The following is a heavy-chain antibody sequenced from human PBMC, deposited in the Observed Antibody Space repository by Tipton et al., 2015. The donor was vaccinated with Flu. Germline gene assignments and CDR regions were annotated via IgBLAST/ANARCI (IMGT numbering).Heavy chain of an antibody. CDR2: IYYTGST. CDR1: GGSMNSFY. D-gene: IGHD2/OR15-2a*01. J-gene: IGHJ4*02. Sequence: TLSLTCSVSGGSMNSFYWSWIRQPPGKALEWIGNIYYTGSTSYNPSLTSRATISVETSKNEFSLRLGSVTDADTAVYYCARVVKKGGPTTFDYWGQGTLVTVSS. V-gene: IGHV4-59*12. CDR3: ARVVKKGGPTTFDY.